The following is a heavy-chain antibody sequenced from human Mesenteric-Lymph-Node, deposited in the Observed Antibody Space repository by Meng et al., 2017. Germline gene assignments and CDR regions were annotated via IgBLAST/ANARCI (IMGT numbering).Heavy chain of an antibody. Sequence: GESLKISCKGSGYSFTSYWIGWVRQMPGKGLEWMGIIYPGDSDTRYSPSFQGQVTISADKSINTAYLQWSSLKASDTAMYYCARNLGRISSGWLSIDYWGQGALVTVSS. CDR3: ARNLGRISSGWLSIDY. CDR1: GYSFTSYW. CDR2: IYPGDSDT. V-gene: IGHV5-51*01. D-gene: IGHD3-22*01. J-gene: IGHJ4*02.